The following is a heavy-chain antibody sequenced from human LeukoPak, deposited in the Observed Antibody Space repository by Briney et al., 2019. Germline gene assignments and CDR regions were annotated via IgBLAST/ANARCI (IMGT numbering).Heavy chain of an antibody. J-gene: IGHJ4*02. CDR2: INPNSGGT. V-gene: IGHV1-2*02. CDR3: ATLTPVTGDPEC. Sequence: ASEKVSCKASGYTFTGYYMHWVRQAPGQGLEWMGWINPNSGGTNYAQKFQGRVTMTRDTSISTAYMELSRLRSDDTAVYYCATLTPVTGDPECWGQGTLVTVSS. D-gene: IGHD7-27*01. CDR1: GYTFTGYY.